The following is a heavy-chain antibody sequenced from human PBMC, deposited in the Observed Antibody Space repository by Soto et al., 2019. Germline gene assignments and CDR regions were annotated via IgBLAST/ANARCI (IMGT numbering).Heavy chain of an antibody. CDR3: ARHIPYHGKDV. CDR2: IRNKVNSYTT. V-gene: IGHV3-72*01. CDR1: GFIFSDHY. J-gene: IGHJ6*02. Sequence: EVQLVESGGGLVQPGGSLRLSCAASGFIFSDHYMDWVRRAPGKGLEWVGRIRNKVNSYTTEYAASVKGRFNISRDDSKNSLYLQMNSLKTEDTAVYYCARHIPYHGKDVWGQGTTVTVSS. D-gene: IGHD2-21*01.